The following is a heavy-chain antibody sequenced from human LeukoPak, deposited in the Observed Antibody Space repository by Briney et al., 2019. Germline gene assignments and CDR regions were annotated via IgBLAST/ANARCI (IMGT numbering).Heavy chain of an antibody. CDR2: IKSRNRGETV. CDR3: TTDGSTTLSNTFDY. D-gene: IGHD1-26*01. V-gene: IGHV3-15*01. J-gene: IGHJ4*02. Sequence: GGSLRLSCAASGFTFSDAWMNWVRLAPGKGLEWVGRIKSRNRGETVDYAAPVKGRVTISRDDSKTTVYLQMNSLKTEDTAIYYCTTDGSTTLSNTFDYWGQGNLVTVSS. CDR1: GFTFSDAW.